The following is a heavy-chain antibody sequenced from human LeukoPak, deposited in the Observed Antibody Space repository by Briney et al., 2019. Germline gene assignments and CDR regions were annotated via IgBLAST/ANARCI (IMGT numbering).Heavy chain of an antibody. CDR2: INAGNGNT. CDR3: ARVGGYCSGGSCYSGYFDY. D-gene: IGHD2-15*01. Sequence: ASVKVSCKASGYTFTSYAMHWVRQAPGQRLEWMGWINAGNGNTKYSQKFQGRVTITSDTSASTAYMELSSLRSEDTAVYYCARVGGYCSGGSCYSGYFDYWGQGTLVAVSS. CDR1: GYTFTSYA. V-gene: IGHV1-3*01. J-gene: IGHJ4*02.